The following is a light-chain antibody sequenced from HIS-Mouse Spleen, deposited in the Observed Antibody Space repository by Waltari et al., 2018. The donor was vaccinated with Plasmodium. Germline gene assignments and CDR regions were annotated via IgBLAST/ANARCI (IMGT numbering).Light chain of an antibody. Sequence: DIQMPLSLSSLSASVGDRVTITCQACQDITNYLNWYLQKPGTAPKLLIYDASNLETGVPSRFSGSGSGTDFTFTISSLQPEDIATYYCQQYDNPSFTFGPGTKVDIK. CDR3: QQYDNPSFT. CDR1: QDITNY. CDR2: DAS. V-gene: IGKV1-33*01. J-gene: IGKJ3*01.